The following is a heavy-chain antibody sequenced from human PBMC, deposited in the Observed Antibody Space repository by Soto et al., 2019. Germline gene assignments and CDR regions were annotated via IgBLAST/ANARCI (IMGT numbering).Heavy chain of an antibody. CDR3: AKDGPFSDYYDSSGYYYPYYFDY. Sequence: GGSLRLSCAASGFTFSSYAMSWVRQAPGKGLEWVSAISGSGGSTYYADSVKGRFTISRDNSKNTLYLQMNSLRAEDTAVYYCAKDGPFSDYYDSSGYYYPYYFDYWGQGTLVTVSS. J-gene: IGHJ4*02. D-gene: IGHD3-22*01. CDR2: ISGSGGST. CDR1: GFTFSSYA. V-gene: IGHV3-23*01.